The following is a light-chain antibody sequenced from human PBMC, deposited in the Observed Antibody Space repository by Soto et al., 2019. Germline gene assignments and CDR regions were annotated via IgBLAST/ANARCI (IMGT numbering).Light chain of an antibody. J-gene: IGKJ3*01. Sequence: EIVLTQSPGTLSLSPGERATLSCRASRSVSNNYLAWYRQKPGQTPRLLIYGASSRAAGIPDRFSGSGSGTDFTLTISRLEPEDFAVYFCQQYGSSPTFGPGTKVEIK. CDR2: GAS. V-gene: IGKV3-20*01. CDR1: RSVSNNY. CDR3: QQYGSSPT.